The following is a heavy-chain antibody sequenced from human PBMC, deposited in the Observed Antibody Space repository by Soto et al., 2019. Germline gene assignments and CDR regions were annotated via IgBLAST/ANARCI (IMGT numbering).Heavy chain of an antibody. CDR3: ARTSVTAMDFNH. Sequence: SETLSLTCTVSGGSVSSGDFYWSWIRQPPGKGLEWIGYIYYSGSTYYNPSLKSRVIISVDTSKNQFSLKVNSVTAADTAVYYCARTSVTAMDFNHCGQGALVTVSS. CDR1: GGSVSSGDFY. V-gene: IGHV4-30-4*01. J-gene: IGHJ4*02. CDR2: IYYSGST. D-gene: IGHD4-17*01.